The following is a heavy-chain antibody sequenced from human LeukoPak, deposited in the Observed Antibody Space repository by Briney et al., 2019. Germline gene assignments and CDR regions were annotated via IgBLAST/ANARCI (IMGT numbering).Heavy chain of an antibody. V-gene: IGHV3-30*19. CDR2: ISSDGSNK. CDR3: ARPPSSPDYISDAFDI. J-gene: IGHJ3*02. CDR1: GFTFSSYG. D-gene: IGHD3-16*01. Sequence: PPGGSLRLSCAASGFTFSSYGMHWVRQAPGKGLEWVAVISSDGSNKYYADSVKGRFTMSRDNSKNTLYLRMNSLRAEDTAVYYCARPPSSPDYISDAFDIWGQGTVVSVSS.